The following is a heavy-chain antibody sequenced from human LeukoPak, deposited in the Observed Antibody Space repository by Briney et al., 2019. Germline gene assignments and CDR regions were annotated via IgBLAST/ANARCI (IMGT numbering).Heavy chain of an antibody. CDR3: ARDTDDFQGLDI. Sequence: AGGSLRLSCAASGFTFNSYVMNWVRQAPGKGLEWVSYISSISSTIYYADSVKGRFTISRDNAKNSLYLQMNSLRAEDTAVYYCARDTDDFQGLDIWGQGTRVTVSS. J-gene: IGHJ3*02. V-gene: IGHV3-48*01. CDR1: GFTFNSYV. CDR2: ISSISSTI. D-gene: IGHD3-3*01.